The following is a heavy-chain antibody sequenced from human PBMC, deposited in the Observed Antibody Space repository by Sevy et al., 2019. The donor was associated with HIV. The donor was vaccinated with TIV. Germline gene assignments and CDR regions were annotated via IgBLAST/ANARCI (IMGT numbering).Heavy chain of an antibody. J-gene: IGHJ6*02. Sequence: GGSLRLSCSASGFTFSSYAMHWVRQAPGKGLEYVSAISSNGGSTYYADSVKGRLTSSRDNSKNTLYLQMSSLRAEDTAVYYCVKDQTLWYYGMDVWGQGTTVTVSS. CDR2: ISSNGGST. CDR3: VKDQTLWYYGMDV. V-gene: IGHV3-64D*06. D-gene: IGHD3-10*01. CDR1: GFTFSSYA.